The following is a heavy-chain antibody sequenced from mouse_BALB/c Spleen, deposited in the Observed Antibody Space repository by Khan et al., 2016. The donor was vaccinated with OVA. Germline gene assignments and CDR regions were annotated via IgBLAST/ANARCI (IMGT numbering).Heavy chain of an antibody. J-gene: IGHJ3*01. Sequence: VQLKESGPGLVKPSQSLSLTCTVTGYSITSDYAWNWIRQFPGNRLGWMGYINYSGSTSKKPSLKSRMSITRDTSKNQIFLQLNSVTTEDTATYYCVRGRSYWGQGTLVTVSA. CDR2: INYSGST. CDR3: VRGRSY. CDR1: GYSITSDYA. V-gene: IGHV3-2*02.